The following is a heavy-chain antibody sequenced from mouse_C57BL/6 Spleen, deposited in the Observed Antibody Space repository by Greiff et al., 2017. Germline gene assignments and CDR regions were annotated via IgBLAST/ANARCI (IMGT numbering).Heavy chain of an antibody. CDR3: AREDYDYEGFAY. CDR2: IRNKANGYTT. D-gene: IGHD2-4*01. J-gene: IGHJ3*01. Sequence: EVQLVESGGGLVQPGGSLSLSCAASGFTFTDYYMSWVRQPPGKALEWLGFIRNKANGYTTEYSASVKGRFTISRDNSQSILYLQMNALRAEDSATYYCAREDYDYEGFAYWGQGTLVTVSA. CDR1: GFTFTDYY. V-gene: IGHV7-3*01.